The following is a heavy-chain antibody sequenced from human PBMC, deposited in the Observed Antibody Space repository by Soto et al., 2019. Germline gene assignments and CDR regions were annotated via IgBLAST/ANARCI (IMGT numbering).Heavy chain of an antibody. V-gene: IGHV1-18*01. CDR1: GYTFTSYG. CDR2: ISAYNGNT. D-gene: IGHD3-9*01. J-gene: IGHJ6*03. Sequence: GASVKVSCKASGYTFTSYGISWVRQAPGQGLEWMGWISAYNGNTNYAQKLQGRVTMTTDTSTSTAYMELRSLRSDDTAVYYCARWLRYAAPHYYYYMDVWGKGTTVTVS. CDR3: ARWLRYAAPHYYYYMDV.